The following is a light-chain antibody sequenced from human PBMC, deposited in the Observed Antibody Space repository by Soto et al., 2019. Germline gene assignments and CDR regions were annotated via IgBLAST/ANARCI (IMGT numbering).Light chain of an antibody. CDR1: RSDIGTYNY. CDR3: KSYTSSTSFV. J-gene: IGLJ1*01. Sequence: SVLTQPASVSGSPGQSITISCTGTRSDIGTYNYVSWYQQHPGKAPRLVIYDVSNRPSGVSNRFSGSKSGNMASLTIAGLQSEDEADYYCKSYTSSTSFVFGTGTKVTVL. CDR2: DVS. V-gene: IGLV2-14*01.